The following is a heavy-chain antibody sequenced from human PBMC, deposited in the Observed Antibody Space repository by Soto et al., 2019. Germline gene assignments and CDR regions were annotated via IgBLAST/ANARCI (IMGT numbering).Heavy chain of an antibody. V-gene: IGHV4-59*01. CDR1: GGSISSYY. Sequence: SETLSLTCTVSGGSISSYYWSWIRQPPGKGLEWIGYIYYSGTIKYNPSLKSRVTISVGTSKNQFSLKLGSVTAADTAVYYCARTQMATLYFDYWGQGTLVTVSS. CDR3: ARTQMATLYFDY. CDR2: IYYSGTI. J-gene: IGHJ4*02. D-gene: IGHD5-12*01.